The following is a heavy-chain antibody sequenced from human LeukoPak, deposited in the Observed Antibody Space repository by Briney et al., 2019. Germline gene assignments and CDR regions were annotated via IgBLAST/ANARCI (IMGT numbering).Heavy chain of an antibody. V-gene: IGHV3-11*06. CDR3: SRDPRLMDF. J-gene: IGHJ4*02. CDR1: GFILRDYH. D-gene: IGHD2-8*01. CDR2: IAPSSNYI. Sequence: GGSLRLSCAVSGFILRDYHIAWPRLTPGTGLEWISYIAPSSNYINYAASVKGRFTVFRDNSRNSVYLQMNSLRAPDTSVYCYSRDPRLMDFWGQGTPVTVSS.